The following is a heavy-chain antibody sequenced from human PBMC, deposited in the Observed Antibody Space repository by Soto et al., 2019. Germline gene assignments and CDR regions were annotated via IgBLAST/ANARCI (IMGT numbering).Heavy chain of an antibody. V-gene: IGHV3-30*18. J-gene: IGHJ4*02. CDR2: ISYDGSNK. D-gene: IGHD1-26*01. Sequence: GGSLRLSCAASGFTFSSYGMHWVRQAPGKGLEWVAVISYDGSNKYYADSVKGRFTISRDNSKNTLYLQMNSLRAEDTAVYYCANSQSGSYYEVYFDYWGQGTLVTVSS. CDR1: GFTFSSYG. CDR3: ANSQSGSYYEVYFDY.